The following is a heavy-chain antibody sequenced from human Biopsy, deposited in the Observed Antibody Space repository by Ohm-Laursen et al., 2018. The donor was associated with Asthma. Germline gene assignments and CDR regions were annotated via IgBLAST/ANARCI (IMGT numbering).Heavy chain of an antibody. D-gene: IGHD3-22*01. J-gene: IGHJ4*02. CDR1: GFAVSRDH. V-gene: IGHV3-53*01. CDR3: ARGDSSNWSHYYFDY. CDR2: IYSGGTS. Sequence: SLRLSCTASGFAVSRDHMFWVRQAPGKGLEWVSVIYSGGTSHTADSVRGRFTISRDFSKDTLYLQMHSLRAEDTAVYYCARGDSSNWSHYYFDYWGQGTLVTVSS.